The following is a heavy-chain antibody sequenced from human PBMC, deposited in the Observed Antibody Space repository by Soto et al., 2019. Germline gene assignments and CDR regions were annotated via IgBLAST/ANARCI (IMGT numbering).Heavy chain of an antibody. D-gene: IGHD6-25*01. V-gene: IGHV1-18*01. CDR1: GYTFNTYG. Sequence: QGQLLQSGVEMKKPGASVKVSCEASGYTFNTYGIIWVRQAPGKGLEWMGWISPYKGRTDYAQNVQGRLTMTTDTPTGTAYMELRSRRSDDTAVYYCARVLTIYRSASITDYWGQGTLVTVSS. CDR2: ISPYKGRT. CDR3: ARVLTIYRSASITDY. J-gene: IGHJ4*02.